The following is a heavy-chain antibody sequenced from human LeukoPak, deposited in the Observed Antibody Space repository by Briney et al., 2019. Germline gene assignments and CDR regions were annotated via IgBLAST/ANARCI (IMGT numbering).Heavy chain of an antibody. D-gene: IGHD2-2*01. CDR2: ISYDGSNK. CDR1: GFTFSSYG. CDR3: AKGPRGPAAEYY. J-gene: IGHJ4*02. V-gene: IGHV3-30*18. Sequence: PGRSLRLSCAASGFTFSSYGMHWVRQAPGKGLEWVAVISYDGSNKYYADSVKGRFTISRDNSKNTLYLQMNSLRAEDTAVYYCAKGPRGPAAEYYWGQGTLVTVSS.